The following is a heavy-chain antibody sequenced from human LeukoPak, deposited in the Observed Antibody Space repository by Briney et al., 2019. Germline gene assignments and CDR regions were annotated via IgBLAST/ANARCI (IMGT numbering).Heavy chain of an antibody. J-gene: IGHJ6*01. CDR3: AKHRGYISDDMDV. D-gene: IGHD5-18*01. CDR1: GFTFTNYA. CDR2: ISGSGAST. V-gene: IGHV3-23*01. Sequence: RGSLRLSSAASGFTFTNYAMSSAPEAPGKGLEWGSSISGSGASTYYADSVKGRFPISRDNSKTTLYLQMNSLRAEDTAVYYCAKHRGYISDDMDVWGQGTTVTVSS.